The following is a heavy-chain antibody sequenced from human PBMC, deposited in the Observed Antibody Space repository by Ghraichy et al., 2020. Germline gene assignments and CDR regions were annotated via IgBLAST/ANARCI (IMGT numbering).Heavy chain of an antibody. V-gene: IGHV5-10-1*01. Sequence: GESLNISCRDSGYWYTSYWISWVRQMPGKGLEWVGRIDPSDSYTNYSPSFQGRVTISADKSIRTASLQWSSLRASDTAIYFCAIPPGPTSGGHSCIDFWGQGTLVTVSS. CDR1: GYWYTSYW. CDR2: IDPSDSYT. CDR3: AIPPGPTSGGHSCIDF. D-gene: IGHD2-15*01. J-gene: IGHJ4*02.